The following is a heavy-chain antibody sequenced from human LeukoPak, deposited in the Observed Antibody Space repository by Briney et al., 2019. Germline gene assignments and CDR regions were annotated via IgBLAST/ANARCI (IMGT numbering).Heavy chain of an antibody. CDR2: IYSSGST. Sequence: SETLSLTCTVSGGSISSYYWSWIRQPPGKGLERIGYIYSSGSTNYNPSLKSRVTISVDTSKNQFSLKLTSVTAADTAVYYCARSVSPQPPTSEFDYWGQGTLVTVSS. J-gene: IGHJ4*02. D-gene: IGHD1-1*01. CDR3: ARSVSPQPPTSEFDY. V-gene: IGHV4-59*08. CDR1: GGSISSYY.